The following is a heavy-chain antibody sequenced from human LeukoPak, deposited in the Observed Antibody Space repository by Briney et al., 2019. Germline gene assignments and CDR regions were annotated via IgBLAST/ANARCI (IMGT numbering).Heavy chain of an antibody. D-gene: IGHD1-26*01. CDR3: ARGRPYSGGYHLDY. J-gene: IGHJ4*02. CDR1: GGSFGGYY. Sequence: SETLSLTCAVYGGSFGGYYWSWIRQPPGKGLEWIGNIYYSGSTYYNPSLKSRVTMSVDTSKNQFFLKLNSVTAADTAVYYCARGRPYSGGYHLDYWGQGTLVTVSA. V-gene: IGHV4-34*01. CDR2: IYYSGST.